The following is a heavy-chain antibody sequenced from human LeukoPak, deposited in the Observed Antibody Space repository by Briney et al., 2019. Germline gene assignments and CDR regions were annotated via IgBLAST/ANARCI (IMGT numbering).Heavy chain of an antibody. V-gene: IGHV3-30*02. CDR2: ISYDGSRK. CDR3: ARDHSYGYAYSFDF. CDR1: GFTFSNFA. D-gene: IGHD5-18*01. J-gene: IGHJ4*02. Sequence: RGCLRLSCATSGFTFSNFAMHWVRLAPGKGLHWVSFISYDGSRKYYADSVKGRFIISRDSSKSTVYLDMNSLGPEDTAVYFRARDHSYGYAYSFDFWGRGNLVTVSS.